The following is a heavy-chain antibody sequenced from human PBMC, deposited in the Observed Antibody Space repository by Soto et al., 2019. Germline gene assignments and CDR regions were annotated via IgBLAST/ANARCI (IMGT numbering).Heavy chain of an antibody. Sequence: WETLSLTCSVSGVSITNYYWTWIRHSPGKGLEWIGYVYHTGNTYYNPSLRSRVTISLDTSKNQVSLRLRSVTAADTAVYYCAREQYNWKLWGQGTPVTVSS. J-gene: IGHJ4*02. CDR3: AREQYNWKL. CDR1: GVSITNYY. V-gene: IGHV4-59*01. CDR2: VYHTGNT. D-gene: IGHD1-20*01.